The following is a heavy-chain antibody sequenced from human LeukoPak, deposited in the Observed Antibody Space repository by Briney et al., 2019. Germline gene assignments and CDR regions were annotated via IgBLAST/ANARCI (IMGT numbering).Heavy chain of an antibody. Sequence: SETLSLTCTVSGGSVSGYYWSWIRQPPGKGLEWIGYIHYSGSTYYNPSLKSRVTISVDTSKNQLSLKLSSVTAADTAIYYCARGGSKQWLVDDSWGQGTLVTVSS. D-gene: IGHD6-19*01. V-gene: IGHV4-59*02. CDR1: GGSVSGYY. J-gene: IGHJ4*02. CDR2: IHYSGST. CDR3: ARGGSKQWLVDDS.